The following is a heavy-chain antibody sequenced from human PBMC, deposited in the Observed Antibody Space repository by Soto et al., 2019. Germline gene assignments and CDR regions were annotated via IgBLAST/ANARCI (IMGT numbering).Heavy chain of an antibody. CDR2: IYPGDSDT. CDR1: GYSFTTYW. V-gene: IGHV5-51*01. D-gene: IGHD3-22*01. CDR3: ARRGAVVPGDAFDI. J-gene: IGHJ3*02. Sequence: GGSLKISCKASGYSFTTYWIGWVRQMPGKGLEWMGIIYPGDSDTRYSPSFQGQVTISADKSISTAYLQWRSLKASDNAMYYCARRGAVVPGDAFDIWGQGTMVTVSS.